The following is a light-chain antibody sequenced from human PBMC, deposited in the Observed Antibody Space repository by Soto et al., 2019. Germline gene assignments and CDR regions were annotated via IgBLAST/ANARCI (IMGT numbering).Light chain of an antibody. CDR2: DAS. V-gene: IGKV1-33*01. Sequence: DIQMTQYTSSLSASVGDRVTITCQASQDISNYLNWYQQKPGKAPKLLIYDASNLETVVPSRFSGSGAGPDFPFTISSLQPEYIATYYCQQYEKLPLTFGGGTKVDIK. J-gene: IGKJ4*01. CDR3: QQYEKLPLT. CDR1: QDISNY.